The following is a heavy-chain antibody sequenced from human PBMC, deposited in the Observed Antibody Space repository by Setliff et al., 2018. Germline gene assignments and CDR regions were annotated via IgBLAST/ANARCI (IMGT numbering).Heavy chain of an antibody. V-gene: IGHV1-46*01. Sequence: RASVKVSCKASGYTFTGYYLHWVRQAPGQGLEWMGIIDPSADYTNYAQKFQGRVTITRDTSASTAYMELSSLRSEDTAVYYCARGRSTYFIDVWGKGTTVTVSS. CDR2: IDPSADYT. CDR3: ARGRSTYFIDV. J-gene: IGHJ6*03. CDR1: GYTFTGYY.